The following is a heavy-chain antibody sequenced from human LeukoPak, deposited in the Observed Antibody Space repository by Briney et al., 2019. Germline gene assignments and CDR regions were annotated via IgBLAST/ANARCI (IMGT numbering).Heavy chain of an antibody. CDR3: ARGSRKGSYLRY. D-gene: IGHD1-26*01. CDR1: GYTFTSYD. Sequence: GASVKVSCKASGYTFTSYDINWVRQATGQGLEWTGWMNPNSGNTGYAQKFQGRVTITRNTSISTAYMELSSLRSEDTAVYYCARGSRKGSYLRYWGQGTLVTVSS. V-gene: IGHV1-8*03. CDR2: MNPNSGNT. J-gene: IGHJ4*02.